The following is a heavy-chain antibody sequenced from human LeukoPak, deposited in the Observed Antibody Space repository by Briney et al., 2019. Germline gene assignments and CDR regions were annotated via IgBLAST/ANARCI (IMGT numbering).Heavy chain of an antibody. CDR1: GFTFSSYN. Sequence: GGSLRLSCAASGFTFSSYNMNWVRQAPGKGLEWVSVIYSGGSTYYADSVKGRFTISRDNSKNTPYLQMNSLRAEDTAVYYCASLCGGDCYPEAFDIWGQGTMVTVSS. CDR3: ASLCGGDCYPEAFDI. J-gene: IGHJ3*02. CDR2: IYSGGST. V-gene: IGHV3-53*01. D-gene: IGHD2-21*02.